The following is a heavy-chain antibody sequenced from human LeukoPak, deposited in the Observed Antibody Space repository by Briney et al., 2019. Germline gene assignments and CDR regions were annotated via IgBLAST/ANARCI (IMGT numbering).Heavy chain of an antibody. CDR2: ISYSGAHT. J-gene: IGHJ4*02. D-gene: IGHD5-18*01. Sequence: PGGSLRLSCAASGFTFSSYAMSWVRQAPGKGLEWVSDISYSGAHTYYTASVKGRYIISSDNSKNTLHVQMNSLRADDPVLYYCAKGGYGYSPFDYWGQGALVTVSS. CDR1: GFTFSSYA. V-gene: IGHV3-23*01. CDR3: AKGGYGYSPFDY.